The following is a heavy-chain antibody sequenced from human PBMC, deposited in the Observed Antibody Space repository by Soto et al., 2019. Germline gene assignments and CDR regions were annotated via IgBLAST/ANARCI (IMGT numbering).Heavy chain of an antibody. J-gene: IGHJ4*02. CDR2: INHSGST. CDR1: GGSFSGYY. D-gene: IGHD3-16*01. V-gene: IGHV4-34*01. Sequence: SETLSLTCAVYGGSFSGYYWSWIRQPPGKGLEWIGEINHSGSTNYNPSLKSRVAISVDTSKNQFSLKLSSVTAADTAVYYCARTHDYIWGSYRSYYFDYWGQGTLVTVSS. CDR3: ARTHDYIWGSYRSYYFDY.